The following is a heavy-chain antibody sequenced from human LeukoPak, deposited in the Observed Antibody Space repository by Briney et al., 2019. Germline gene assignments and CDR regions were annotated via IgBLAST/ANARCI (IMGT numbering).Heavy chain of an antibody. J-gene: IGHJ4*02. CDR2: IYYSGST. CDR3: ARAAPGYSYGYRFGY. Sequence: SETLSLTCTVSGGSISSYYWSWIRQPPGKGLEWIGYIYYSGSTNYNPSLKSRVTISVDTSKNQFSLKLSSVTAADTAVYYCARAAPGYSYGYRFGYWGQGTLVTVSS. V-gene: IGHV4-59*01. D-gene: IGHD5-18*01. CDR1: GGSISSYY.